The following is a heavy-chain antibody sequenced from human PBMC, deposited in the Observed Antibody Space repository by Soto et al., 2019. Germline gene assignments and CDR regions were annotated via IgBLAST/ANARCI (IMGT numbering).Heavy chain of an antibody. V-gene: IGHV3-30*18. J-gene: IGHJ4*02. CDR3: AKVDILTGYMGPGY. CDR2: ISYDGNNK. D-gene: IGHD3-9*01. Sequence: GGSLRLSCAASGFTFSAYGIHWVRQAPGKGLEWVAVISYDGNNKYYADSVQGRFTISRDNSKNTLYLQMNSLRAEDTAVYYCAKVDILTGYMGPGYWGQGTLVTVSS. CDR1: GFTFSAYG.